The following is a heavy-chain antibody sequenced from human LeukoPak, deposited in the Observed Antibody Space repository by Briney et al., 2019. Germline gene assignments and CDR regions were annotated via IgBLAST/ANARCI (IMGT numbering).Heavy chain of an antibody. CDR2: INTGNGKT. D-gene: IGHD1-14*01. J-gene: IGHJ2*01. CDR3: AREGRETDGWYFDF. V-gene: IGHV1-3*04. Sequence: ASVKVSCKASGYTFINYAIHWVRQAPGQRPEWMGWINTGNGKTKYSQKFQHRVTITRDTSASTVYMELSSLRSEDTAVYCCAREGRETDGWYFDFWGRGTLVTASS. CDR1: GYTFINYA.